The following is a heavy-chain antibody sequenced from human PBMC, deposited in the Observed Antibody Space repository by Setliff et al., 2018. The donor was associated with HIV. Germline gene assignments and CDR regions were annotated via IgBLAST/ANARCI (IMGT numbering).Heavy chain of an antibody. D-gene: IGHD3-3*01. CDR3: ARPGTRWSFDY. CDR1: GGSFSGYY. J-gene: IGHJ4*02. CDR2: INHSGST. V-gene: IGHV4-34*01. Sequence: SETLSLTCAVYGGSFSGYYWSWIRQPPGKGLEWIGEINHSGSTNYNPSLKSRVTISVDTSKNQFSLKLSSVTAADTAVYYCARPGTRWSFDYWGQGILVTVSS.